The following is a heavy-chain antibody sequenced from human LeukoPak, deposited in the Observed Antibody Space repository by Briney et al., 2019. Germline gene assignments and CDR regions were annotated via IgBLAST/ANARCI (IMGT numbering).Heavy chain of an antibody. CDR2: IKPDGSEK. CDR1: GFTFSSYA. V-gene: IGHV3-7*01. Sequence: PGGSLRLSCAASGFTFSSYAMSWVRQAPGKGLEWVANIKPDGSEKYYVDSVKGRFTISRDNAKNSLYLQMNSLRAEDTAVYYCARGGFISSRGNSWGQGTLVTVSS. D-gene: IGHD3-16*02. CDR3: ARGGFISSRGNS. J-gene: IGHJ4*02.